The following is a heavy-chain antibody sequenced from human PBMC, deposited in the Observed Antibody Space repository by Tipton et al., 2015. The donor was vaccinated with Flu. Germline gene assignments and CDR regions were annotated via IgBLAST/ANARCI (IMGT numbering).Heavy chain of an antibody. CDR1: GDSISSGTHY. CDR2: IYTSGST. V-gene: IGHV4-61*02. CDR3: ARDDGDYGSESYHYYYGMDV. J-gene: IGHJ6*02. Sequence: TLSLTCTVSGDSISSGTHYWSWIRQPAGKGLEWIGRIYTSGSTNYNPSLKTRVTISVDTSKNQFSLKLSSVTAADPAVYYCARDDGDYGSESYHYYYGMDVWGQGTTVTVSS. D-gene: IGHD3-10*01.